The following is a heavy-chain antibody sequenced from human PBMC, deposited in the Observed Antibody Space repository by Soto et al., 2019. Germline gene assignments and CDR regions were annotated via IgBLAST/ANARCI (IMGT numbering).Heavy chain of an antibody. CDR1: GFTFKNHA. CDR2: ISASGDKT. J-gene: IGHJ4*02. V-gene: IGHV3-23*01. CDR3: AKEMPHSAGGSLAFDY. D-gene: IGHD6-13*01. Sequence: PGESLKISCAASGFTFKNHAMSWVRQAPGKRLEWISAISASGDKTYYADSVKGRFTISRDNSKNTLYLQMSNLRAEDTAVYYCAKEMPHSAGGSLAFDYWGQGTLVTVSS.